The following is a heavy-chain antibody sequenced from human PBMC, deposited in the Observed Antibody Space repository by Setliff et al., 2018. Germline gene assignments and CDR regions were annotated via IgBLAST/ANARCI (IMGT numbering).Heavy chain of an antibody. Sequence: PGGSLRLSCIMSGFSAASGFTFSSSGMHWIRQAPGKGLEWVGRITNKVNHYVTEYAASVQDRFTNSRDDSKDSLFLQMNNLKTEDTAVYYCVRAAAGLDIWSQKIVVTVSS. J-gene: IGHJ4*02. V-gene: IGHV3-72*01. CDR2: ITNKVNHYVT. CDR3: VRAAAGLDI. CDR1: GFTFSSSG. D-gene: IGHD3-16*01.